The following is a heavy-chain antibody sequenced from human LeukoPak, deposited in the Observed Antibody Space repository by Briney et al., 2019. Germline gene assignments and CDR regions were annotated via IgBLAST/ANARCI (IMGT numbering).Heavy chain of an antibody. CDR1: GYTFTSFD. J-gene: IGHJ4*02. D-gene: IGHD3-22*01. Sequence: GASVKVSCKASGYTFTSFDISWVRQATGQGLEWMGWMNPNSGNTGYAQKFQGRVTITRNASISTAYMELSSLRSEDTAVYYCAREDYYDSSGYPSDFDYWGQGTLVTVSS. CDR3: AREDYYDSSGYPSDFDY. CDR2: MNPNSGNT. V-gene: IGHV1-8*03.